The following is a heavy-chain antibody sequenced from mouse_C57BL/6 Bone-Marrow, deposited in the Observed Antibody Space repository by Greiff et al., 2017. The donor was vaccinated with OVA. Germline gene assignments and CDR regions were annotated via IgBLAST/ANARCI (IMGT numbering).Heavy chain of an antibody. CDR1: GYTFTSYW. J-gene: IGHJ3*01. V-gene: IGHV1-50*01. CDR2: IDPSDSYT. CDR3: ARAVFAY. Sequence: QVQLKQPGAELVKPGASVKLSCKASGYTFTSYWMQWVKQRPGQGLEWIGEIDPSDSYTNYNQKFKGKATLTVDTSSSKAYMQLNSLTSEDSAVYYCARAVFAYWGQGTLVTVSA.